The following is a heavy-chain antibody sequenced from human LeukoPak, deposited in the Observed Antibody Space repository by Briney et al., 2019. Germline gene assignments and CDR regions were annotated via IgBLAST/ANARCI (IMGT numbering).Heavy chain of an antibody. Sequence: GGSLRLSCTASGFSVSANYMSWVRQAPGKGLEWVSVIHNGGDTYYADSVKGRFTISGDNSKNTLYLQMNSLRAEDTAVYYCARERYCSGASCPNSNRYFDFWGQGTLVTVSS. D-gene: IGHD2-15*01. V-gene: IGHV3-66*02. CDR3: ARERYCSGASCPNSNRYFDF. CDR1: GFSVSANY. CDR2: IHNGGDT. J-gene: IGHJ4*02.